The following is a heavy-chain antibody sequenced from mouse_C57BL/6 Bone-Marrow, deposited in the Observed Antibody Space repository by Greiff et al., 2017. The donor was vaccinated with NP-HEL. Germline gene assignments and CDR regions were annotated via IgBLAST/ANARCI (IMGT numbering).Heavy chain of an antibody. CDR3: ARNVHYYGSSSYFDY. CDR1: GFSLTSYA. D-gene: IGHD1-1*01. V-gene: IGHV2-9-1*01. CDR2: IWTGGGT. Sequence: VKLVESGPGLVAPSQSLSITCTVSGFSLTSYAISWVRQPPGKGLEWLGVIWTGGGTNYNSALKSRLSISKENSKSQVFLKMNSLQTDDTARYYCARNVHYYGSSSYFDYWGQGTTLTVSS. J-gene: IGHJ2*01.